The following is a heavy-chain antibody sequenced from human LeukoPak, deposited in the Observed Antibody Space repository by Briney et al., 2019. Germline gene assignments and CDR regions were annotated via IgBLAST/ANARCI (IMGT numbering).Heavy chain of an antibody. V-gene: IGHV3-48*01. J-gene: IGHJ6*03. CDR3: ARGDPENYYYYYMDV. D-gene: IGHD2-21*02. Sequence: GGSLRLSCAASGFTFSTYTMNWVRQAPGKGLEWVSYISSSSSTKYYADSMKGRFTISRDNAKNSLYLQMNSLRAEDTAVYYCARGDPENYYYYYMDVWGKGTTVTVSS. CDR1: GFTFSTYT. CDR2: ISSSSSTK.